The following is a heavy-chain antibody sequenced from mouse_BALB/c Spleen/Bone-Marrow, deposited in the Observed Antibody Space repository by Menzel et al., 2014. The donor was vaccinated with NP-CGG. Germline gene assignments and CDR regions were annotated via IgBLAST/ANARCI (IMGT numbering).Heavy chain of an antibody. D-gene: IGHD1-1*01. CDR1: GFTFTDYY. CDR2: IRNKANGYTT. Sequence: EVQLVESGGGLVQPGGSLRLSCATSGFTFTDYYMSWVRQPPGKALEWLGFIRNKANGYTTEYSASVQGRFTISRDNSQSILYLQMNPLRAEDSATYYCARDRNYGSSWYFDVWGAGTTVTVTS. J-gene: IGHJ1*01. V-gene: IGHV7-3*02. CDR3: ARDRNYGSSWYFDV.